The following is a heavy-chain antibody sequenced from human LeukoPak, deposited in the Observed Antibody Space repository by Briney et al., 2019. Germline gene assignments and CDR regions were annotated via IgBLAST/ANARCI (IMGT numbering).Heavy chain of an antibody. CDR3: ASTPVLYGGNSLYFDY. J-gene: IGHJ4*02. V-gene: IGHV3-21*01. D-gene: IGHD4-23*01. CDR2: IRSSSSYI. Sequence: GGSLRLSCAASGFTFSSYSMNWVRQAPGKGLEWVSSIRSSSSYIYYADSVKGRFTISRDNAKNSLYLQMNSLRAEDTAVYYCASTPVLYGGNSLYFDYWGQGTLVTVSS. CDR1: GFTFSSYS.